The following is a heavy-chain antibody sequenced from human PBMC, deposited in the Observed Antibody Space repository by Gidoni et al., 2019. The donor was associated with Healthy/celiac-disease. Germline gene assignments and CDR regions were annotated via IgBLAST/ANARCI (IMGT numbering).Heavy chain of an antibody. CDR1: GFTFSSYG. V-gene: IGHV3-33*01. J-gene: IGHJ4*02. CDR2: RWYDGSNK. Sequence: QVQLVESGGGVVQPGRSLSLSCAASGFTFSSYGMHWVRQAPGKGLEWVAVRWYDGSNKYYEDSVKGRFTISRDNSKNTLYLQRNSMRDEDTAVYYCARERKVAVAGTLGYWGQGTLVTVSS. CDR3: ARERKVAVAGTLGY. D-gene: IGHD6-19*01.